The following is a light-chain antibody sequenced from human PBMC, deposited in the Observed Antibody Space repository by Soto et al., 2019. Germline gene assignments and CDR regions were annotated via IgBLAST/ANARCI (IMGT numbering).Light chain of an antibody. J-gene: IGLJ1*01. CDR2: DVT. CDR3: SSFTRSTTYV. V-gene: IGLV2-11*01. CDR1: SSDVGGYNY. Sequence: QYVLTQPRSVSGSPGQSVTISCTGTSSDVGGYNYVSWYQQHPGKAPKLMIYDVTNRPSGVSDRFSGSKSGNTASLTISGLQAEDEGDYYCSSFTRSTTYVFGTGTKVTVL.